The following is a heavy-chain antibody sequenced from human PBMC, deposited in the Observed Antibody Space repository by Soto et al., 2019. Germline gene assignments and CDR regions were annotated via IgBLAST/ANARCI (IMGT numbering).Heavy chain of an antibody. CDR2: INSDGSST. CDR3: ARGAWTAWSWDL. J-gene: IGHJ2*01. Sequence: EVQLVESGGGLVQPGGSLRLSCAASGFTFSSYWMHWVRQDPGKGLVWVSRINSDGSSTNYADSVKGRFTISRDNAEITLYLQMNMLGAEDSAVYYCARGAWTAWSWDLWGRGTLVTVSS. CDR1: GFTFSSYW. V-gene: IGHV3-74*01. D-gene: IGHD5-12*01.